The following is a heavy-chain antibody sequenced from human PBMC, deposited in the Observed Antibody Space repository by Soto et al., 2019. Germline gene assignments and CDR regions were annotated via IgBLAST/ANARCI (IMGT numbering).Heavy chain of an antibody. V-gene: IGHV1-69*12. CDR3: ARPITGTTSYYSGMAV. J-gene: IGHJ6*02. Sequence: QVQLVQSGAEVKKPGSSVKVSCKASGGTFSSYAISWVRQAPGQGLEWMGGIIPIFGTANYAQKFQGRVTITADVSPSTVYMELSSRRSGDTALYYCARPITGTTSYYSGMAVWGQGTTVSVSS. CDR2: IIPIFGTA. CDR1: GGTFSSYA. D-gene: IGHD1-20*01.